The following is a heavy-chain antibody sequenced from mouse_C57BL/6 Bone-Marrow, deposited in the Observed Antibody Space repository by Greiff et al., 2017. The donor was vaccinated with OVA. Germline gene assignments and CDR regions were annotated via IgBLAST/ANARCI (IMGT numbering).Heavy chain of an antibody. V-gene: IGHV1-82*01. J-gene: IGHJ3*01. Sequence: QVQLQQSGPELVKPGASVKISCKASGYAFSSSWMNWVKQRPGKGLEWIGRIYPGDGDTNYNGKFKGKATLTADKSSSTAYMQLSRLTSEDSAVYFCARPYSNYLAWFAYWGQGTLVTVSA. CDR1: GYAFSSSW. CDR3: ARPYSNYLAWFAY. CDR2: IYPGDGDT. D-gene: IGHD2-5*01.